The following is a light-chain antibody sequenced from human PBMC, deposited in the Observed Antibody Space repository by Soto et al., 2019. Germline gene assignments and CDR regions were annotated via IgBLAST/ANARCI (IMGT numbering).Light chain of an antibody. CDR2: GAS. Sequence: IVLTHSPGTLSLSPCERTTLSFSASQSISRYLAWYQQKPGQGPRLLIYGASSRATGIPDRFSGSGSGTDFTLTISRLEPEDFAVYYCQQYGSSLSITFGQGTRLEIK. CDR1: QSISRY. V-gene: IGKV3-20*01. J-gene: IGKJ5*01. CDR3: QQYGSSLSIT.